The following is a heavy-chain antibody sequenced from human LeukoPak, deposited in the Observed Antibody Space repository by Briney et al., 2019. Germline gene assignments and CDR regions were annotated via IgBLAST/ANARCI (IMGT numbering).Heavy chain of an antibody. J-gene: IGHJ4*02. Sequence: SGGSLRLSCAASGFTFSSYGMHWVRQAPGKGLEWVAVISYDGSNKYYADSVKGRFTISRDNSKNTLYLQMNSLRAEDTAVYYCARDRGAVVVTAILGYWGQGTLVTVSS. V-gene: IGHV3-30*19. CDR3: ARDRGAVVVTAILGY. CDR2: ISYDGSNK. D-gene: IGHD2-21*02. CDR1: GFTFSSYG.